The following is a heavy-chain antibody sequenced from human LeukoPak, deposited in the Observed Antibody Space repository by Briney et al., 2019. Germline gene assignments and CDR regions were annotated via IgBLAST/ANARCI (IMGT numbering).Heavy chain of an antibody. D-gene: IGHD2-15*01. CDR1: GYMFTTYW. CDR2: IYPADSDT. J-gene: IGHJ4*02. Sequence: GESLKISCKGSGYMFTTYWIAWVRQTPGKGLEWMGIIYPADSDTKYSPSFQGQVTISADRSISTAYLQWSSLKASDTAMYYCARLSGRVVCSAGSCYIDSWGQGTLVTVSS. V-gene: IGHV5-51*01. CDR3: ARLSGRVVCSAGSCYIDS.